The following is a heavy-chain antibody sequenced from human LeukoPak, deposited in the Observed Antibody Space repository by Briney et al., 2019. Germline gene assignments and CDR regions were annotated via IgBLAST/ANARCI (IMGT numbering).Heavy chain of an antibody. CDR1: GFTFSSYE. CDR2: ISGRGSTI. J-gene: IGHJ4*02. Sequence: GGSLRLSCAASGFTFSSYEMNWVRQAPGKGLEWASYISGRGSTIYYADSMKGRFTISRDNSKNTLFLQMNSLRGEDTAVYYCAKDPVYGSGQSHPSDYWGQGTLVTVSS. V-gene: IGHV3-48*03. CDR3: AKDPVYGSGQSHPSDY. D-gene: IGHD3-3*01.